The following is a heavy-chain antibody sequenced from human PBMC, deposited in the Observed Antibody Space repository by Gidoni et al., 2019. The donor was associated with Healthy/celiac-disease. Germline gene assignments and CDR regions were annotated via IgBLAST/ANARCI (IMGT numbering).Heavy chain of an antibody. J-gene: IGHJ5*02. CDR2: INPNSGGT. V-gene: IGHV1-2*02. CDR3: ARAMGHYDYVRPPTLPHNWFDP. CDR1: GYTFTGYY. Sequence: QVQLVQSGAEVKKPGASVKVSCKASGYTFTGYYMPWVRQAPGQGLEWMGWINPNSGGTNYAQKFQGRVTMTRDTSISTAYMELSRLRSDDTAVYYCARAMGHYDYVRPPTLPHNWFDPWGQGTLVTVSS. D-gene: IGHD3-16*01.